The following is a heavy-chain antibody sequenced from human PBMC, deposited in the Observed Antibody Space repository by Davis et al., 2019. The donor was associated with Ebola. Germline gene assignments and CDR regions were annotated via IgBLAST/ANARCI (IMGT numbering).Heavy chain of an antibody. V-gene: IGHV1-18*01. CDR3: ARGSLTIFGVVTYFDC. CDR1: GYTFTSYG. J-gene: IGHJ4*02. Sequence: ASVKVSCKASGYTFTSYGISWVRQAPGQGLEWMGWISAYNGNTNYAQKFQGRVTITADKSTSTAYMELSSLRSEDTAVYYCARGSLTIFGVVTYFDCWGQGTLVTVSS. D-gene: IGHD3-3*01. CDR2: ISAYNGNT.